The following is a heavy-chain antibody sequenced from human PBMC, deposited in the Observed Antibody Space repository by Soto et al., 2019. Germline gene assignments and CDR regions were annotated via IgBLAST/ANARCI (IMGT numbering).Heavy chain of an antibody. CDR3: ARGRGGCSGGSCYIDY. J-gene: IGHJ4*02. CDR2: IWDDGSNK. V-gene: IGHV3-33*01. Sequence: QVQLVESGGGVVQPGTSLRLSCAPSGFTFRNYGMHWVRQAPGKGLEWVAIIWDDGSNKYYADSVKGRFTISRDNSKNXLSLQMNSLRAEDTAVYHCARGRGGCSGGSCYIDYWGQGTLVTVSS. CDR1: GFTFRNYG. D-gene: IGHD2-15*01.